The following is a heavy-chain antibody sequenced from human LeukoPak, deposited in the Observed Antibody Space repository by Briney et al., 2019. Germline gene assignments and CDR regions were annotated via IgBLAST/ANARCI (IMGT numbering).Heavy chain of an antibody. V-gene: IGHV1-18*01. CDR3: ARGDNYGDYEYFQH. Sequence: ASVKVSCKAFGYTFTSYGLSWVRQAPGQGLEWMGWISAYNGNTNYAQKFQGRVTMTTDTSTSTAYMELRSLRSDDTAVYYCARGDNYGDYEYFQHWGQGTLVTVSS. CDR2: ISAYNGNT. D-gene: IGHD4-17*01. J-gene: IGHJ1*01. CDR1: GYTFTSYG.